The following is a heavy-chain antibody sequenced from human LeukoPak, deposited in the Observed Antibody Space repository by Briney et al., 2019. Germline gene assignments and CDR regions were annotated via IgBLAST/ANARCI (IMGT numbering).Heavy chain of an antibody. Sequence: PGGSLRLSCAASGFTFSSYGMHWVRQAPGKGLEWVAVIWYDGSNKYYADSVKGRFTISRDNSKNTLYLQMNSLRAEDTAVYYCAKDYYDSSGNVAFDIWGQGTMVTVSS. V-gene: IGHV3-33*06. CDR3: AKDYYDSSGNVAFDI. CDR1: GFTFSSYG. J-gene: IGHJ3*02. CDR2: IWYDGSNK. D-gene: IGHD3-22*01.